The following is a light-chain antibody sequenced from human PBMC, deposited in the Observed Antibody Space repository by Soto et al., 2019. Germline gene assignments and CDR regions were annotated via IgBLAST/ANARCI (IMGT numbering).Light chain of an antibody. CDR3: QQRSNWPRDT. CDR1: QSVSYY. J-gene: IGKJ4*01. Sequence: EFVLTQSPATLSLSPGERATLSCRASQSVSYYLAWYQQRPGQAPRLLIYDASNRATGIPARFSGSGSGTDFTLTISSLETEDFAVYYCQQRSNWPRDTFGGGTKVEIK. CDR2: DAS. V-gene: IGKV3-11*01.